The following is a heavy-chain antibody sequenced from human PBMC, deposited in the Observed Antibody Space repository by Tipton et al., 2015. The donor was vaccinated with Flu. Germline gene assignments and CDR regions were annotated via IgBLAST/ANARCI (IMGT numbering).Heavy chain of an antibody. J-gene: IGHJ4*02. V-gene: IGHV4-38-2*02. D-gene: IGHD3-9*01. CDR2: IYASGSTNIYASGST. Sequence: VSGDSISSDYYWGWIRQFPGKGLEWIGRIYASGSTNIYASGSTNYNPSLKSRVTISIDTSKNQFSLKLSSVTAADTALYYCAREGDYDVLTGYPVPFDYWGQGTLVTVSS. CDR1: GDSISSDYY. CDR3: AREGDYDVLTGYPVPFDY.